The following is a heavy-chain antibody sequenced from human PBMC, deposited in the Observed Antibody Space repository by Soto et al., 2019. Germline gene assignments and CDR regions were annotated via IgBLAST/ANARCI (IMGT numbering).Heavy chain of an antibody. D-gene: IGHD6-19*01. Sequence: EVQLVESGGGLVQPEGSLRLSCAASGFTFSDHYMDWVRQAPGKGMEWVGRIKNKANSYTTEYAAPVTGRCITSSDESKISVFLQMNRLKTDDSAVYYCTRVRLGIIRSADYRGQGILVTVSS. V-gene: IGHV3-72*01. CDR1: GFTFSDHY. J-gene: IGHJ4*02. CDR2: IKNKANSYTT. CDR3: TRVRLGIIRSADY.